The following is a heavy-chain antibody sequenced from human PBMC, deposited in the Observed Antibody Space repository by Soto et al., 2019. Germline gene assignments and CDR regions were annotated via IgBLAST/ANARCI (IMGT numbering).Heavy chain of an antibody. J-gene: IGHJ4*02. V-gene: IGHV5-51*01. D-gene: IGHD6-6*01. Sequence: GESLKISCKGSGYSFTSYWIGWVRQMPGKGLEWMGIIYPGDSDTRYSPSFQGQVTISADKSISTAYLQWSSLKASDTAMYYCARRFEYSSSFSLGDYFDYWGQGTLVTVSS. CDR1: GYSFTSYW. CDR2: IYPGDSDT. CDR3: ARRFEYSSSFSLGDYFDY.